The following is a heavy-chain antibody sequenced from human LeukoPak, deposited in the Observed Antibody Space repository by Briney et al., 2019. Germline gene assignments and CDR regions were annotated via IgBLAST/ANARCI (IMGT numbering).Heavy chain of an antibody. D-gene: IGHD5-24*01. CDR2: IIPLFGTT. CDR1: DNTFNSYT. CDR3: ARRLRGEVATIGYAFDI. J-gene: IGHJ3*02. V-gene: IGHV1-69*08. Sequence: SVKVSCKASDNTFNSYTVSWVRQAPGQGLEWMGRIIPLFGTTTYAQKFQGRVTITADKSTSTAYMELSSLRSEDTAVYYCARRLRGEVATIGYAFDIWGQGTMVTVSS.